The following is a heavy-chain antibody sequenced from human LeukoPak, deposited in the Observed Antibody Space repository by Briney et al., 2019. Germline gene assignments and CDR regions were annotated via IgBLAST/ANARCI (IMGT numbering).Heavy chain of an antibody. J-gene: IGHJ5*02. CDR2: ISSSSSTI. CDR1: GFTFSSYS. CDR3: ARGQGA. Sequence: GGSLRLSCAASGFTFSSYSMNWVRQAPGKGLEWVSYISSSSSTIYYADSVKGRFTISRDTSKNTLFLQMNSLRADDTAMHYCARGQGAWGQGTLVTVSS. V-gene: IGHV3-48*01.